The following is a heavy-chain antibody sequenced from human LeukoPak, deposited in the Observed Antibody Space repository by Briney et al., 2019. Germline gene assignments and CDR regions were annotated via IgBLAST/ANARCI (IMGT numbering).Heavy chain of an antibody. CDR2: IHYSGST. D-gene: IGHD3-22*01. J-gene: IGHJ4*02. CDR3: ARHEGRGYYDSSGYYYGISLYYFDY. V-gene: IGHV4-39*01. CDR1: GGSISSSSYY. Sequence: SETLSLTCTVSGGSISSSSYYWGWIRQPPGKGLEWIGSIHYSGSTYYNPSLKSRVTISVDTSKNQFSLKLSSVTAADTAVYYCARHEGRGYYDSSGYYYGISLYYFDYWGQGTLVTVSS.